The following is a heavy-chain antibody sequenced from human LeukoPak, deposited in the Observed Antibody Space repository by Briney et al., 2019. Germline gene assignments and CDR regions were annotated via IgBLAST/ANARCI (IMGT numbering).Heavy chain of an antibody. D-gene: IGHD3-22*01. V-gene: IGHV1-18*01. J-gene: IGHJ3*02. CDR3: ARDTHDSSGYYGGVAFDI. CDR1: GYTFTSYG. Sequence: ASVKVSCKASGYTFTSYGISWVRQAPGQELEWMGWISAYNGNTNYAQKLQGRVTMTTDTSTSTAYMELRSLRSDDTAVYYCARDTHDSSGYYGGVAFDIWGQGTMVTVSS. CDR2: ISAYNGNT.